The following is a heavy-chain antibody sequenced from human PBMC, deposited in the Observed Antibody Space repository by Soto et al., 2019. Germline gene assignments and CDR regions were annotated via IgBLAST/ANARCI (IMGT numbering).Heavy chain of an antibody. J-gene: IGHJ4*02. V-gene: IGHV5-10-1*01. CDR1: GYSFTSYW. D-gene: IGHD1-26*01. CDR3: ARPIPGSYSASDY. CDR2: IDPSDSYT. Sequence: GESLKISCKGSGYSFTSYWISWVRQMPGKGLEWMGRIDPSDSYTNYSPSFQGHVTISADKSISTAYLQWSSLKASDTAMYYCARPIPGSYSASDYWGQGTLVNVSS.